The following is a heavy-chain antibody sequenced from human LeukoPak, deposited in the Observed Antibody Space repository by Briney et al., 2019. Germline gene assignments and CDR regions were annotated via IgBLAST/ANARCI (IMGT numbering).Heavy chain of an antibody. CDR2: INRDGSER. V-gene: IGHV3-7*03. CDR1: GFTFSNYW. J-gene: IGHJ3*02. Sequence: GRSLRLSCAASGFTFSNYWMTWVRQAPGKGLEWVANINRDGSERYYVDSVKGRFTISRDNSKNTLYLQMNSLRAEDTAVYYCAKHRGGYYDRSGPTRAPYGAFDIWGQGTMVTVSS. D-gene: IGHD3-22*01. CDR3: AKHRGGYYDRSGPTRAPYGAFDI.